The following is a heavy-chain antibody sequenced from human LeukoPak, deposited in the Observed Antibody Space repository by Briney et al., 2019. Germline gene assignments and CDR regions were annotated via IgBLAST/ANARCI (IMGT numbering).Heavy chain of an antibody. Sequence: ASVKVSCKASGYTFTGYYMHWVRQAPGQGLEWMGWINTNTGNPTYAQGFTGRFVFSLDTSVSTAYLQISSLKAEDTAVYYCASRRVFGCSSGCYGYWGQGTLVTVSS. CDR2: INTNTGNP. V-gene: IGHV7-4-1*02. J-gene: IGHJ4*02. CDR1: GYTFTGYY. D-gene: IGHD6-19*01. CDR3: ASRRVFGCSSGCYGY.